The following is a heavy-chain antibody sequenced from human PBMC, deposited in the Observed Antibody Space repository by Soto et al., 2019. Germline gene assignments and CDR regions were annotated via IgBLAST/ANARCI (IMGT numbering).Heavy chain of an antibody. CDR2: ISAYNGNT. Sequence: ASVKVSCKASGYTFTSYGISWVRQAPGQGLEWMGWISAYNGNTNYAQKLQGRVTMTTDTSTSTAYMELRSLGSDDTAVYYCARTPRPFGVVITYYYYYYYMDVWGKGTTVTVSS. J-gene: IGHJ6*03. D-gene: IGHD3-3*01. CDR3: ARTPRPFGVVITYYYYYYYMDV. V-gene: IGHV1-18*01. CDR1: GYTFTSYG.